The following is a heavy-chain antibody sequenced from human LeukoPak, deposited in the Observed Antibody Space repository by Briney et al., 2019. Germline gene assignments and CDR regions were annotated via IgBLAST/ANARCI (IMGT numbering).Heavy chain of an antibody. D-gene: IGHD4-17*01. V-gene: IGHV4-39*07. CDR3: AINDYGTAIDP. Sequence: SETLSLTCTVSGGSISSSSYYWGWIRQPPGKGLEWIGSIYYSGSTYYNPSLKSRVTISVDTSKNQFSLKLSSVTAADTAVYYCAINDYGTAIDPWGQGTLVTVSS. CDR1: GGSISSSSYY. CDR2: IYYSGST. J-gene: IGHJ5*02.